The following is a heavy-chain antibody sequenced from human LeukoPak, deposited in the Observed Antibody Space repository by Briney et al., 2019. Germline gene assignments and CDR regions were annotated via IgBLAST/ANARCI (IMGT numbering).Heavy chain of an antibody. CDR1: GFTLRCCG. CDR3: ARGDGYNFWDY. CDR2: ICNDGTNK. D-gene: IGHD5-24*01. J-gene: IGHJ4*02. Sequence: PGRSLRLSCAASGFTLRCCGMHWVRQAPGKGLDGVAVICNDGTNKYYPASVKGRFSISTHNSKNTLSLQMNSLRAEDTAVYYCARGDGYNFWDYWGQGTLVTVSS. V-gene: IGHV3-33*01.